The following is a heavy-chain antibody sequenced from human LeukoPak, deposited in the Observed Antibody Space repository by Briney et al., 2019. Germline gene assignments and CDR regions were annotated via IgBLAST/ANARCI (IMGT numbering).Heavy chain of an antibody. CDR1: GFTVNSNY. J-gene: IGHJ4*02. D-gene: IGHD1-26*01. Sequence: GGSLRLSCAASGFTVNSNYMNWVRQAPGKRLEWVSVVYSDDTTYYADSVKGRFTISRDNSKNTLYLQMNSLRAEDTAVYYCARGGGYYAIDYWGQGTLVTVSS. CDR2: VYSDDTT. V-gene: IGHV3-53*01. CDR3: ARGGGYYAIDY.